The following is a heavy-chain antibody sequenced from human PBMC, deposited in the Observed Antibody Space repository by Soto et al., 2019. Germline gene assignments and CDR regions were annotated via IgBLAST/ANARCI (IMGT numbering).Heavy chain of an antibody. D-gene: IGHD2-21*01. V-gene: IGHV4-30-4*08. CDR1: GGSISGDYY. J-gene: IGHJ4*02. CDR2: IYYSGSS. CDR3: ARGGALWPGYFDS. Sequence: QVRLHESGPGLVKPSQTLSLTCSVSGGSISGDYYWSWIRQSPEKVLEWIGYIYYSGSSYSNPPLQSRLSMSLDTSKNQFSLKLRSVSAADRAVYYCARGGALWPGYFDSWGQGALVAVSS.